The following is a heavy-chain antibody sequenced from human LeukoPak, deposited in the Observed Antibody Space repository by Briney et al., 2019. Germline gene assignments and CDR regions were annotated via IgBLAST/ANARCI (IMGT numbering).Heavy chain of an antibody. D-gene: IGHD3-22*01. CDR1: VGSISSYY. CDR2: TYYSGST. J-gene: IGHJ4*02. CDR3: ARETTYYYDSSGYYYGRYFDY. Sequence: SETLSLTCTVSVGSISSYYWSWIRQPPGKGLEWIGYTYYSGSTNYNPSLKSRVTISVDTSKNQFPLKLSSVTAADTAVYYCARETTYYYDSSGYYYGRYFDYWGQGTLVTVSS. V-gene: IGHV4-59*01.